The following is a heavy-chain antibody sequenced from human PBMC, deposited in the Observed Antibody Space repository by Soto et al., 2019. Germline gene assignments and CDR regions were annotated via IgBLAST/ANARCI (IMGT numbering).Heavy chain of an antibody. CDR2: INHSGST. CDR1: GGSISSSSYY. Sequence: SETMSLTCTVSGGSISSSSYYWGWIRQPPGKGLEWIGKINHSGSTNYNPSLKSRVTISVDTSKNQFSLKLSSVTAADTAVYYCARDRDIVVVPAALAPRRENWFDPWGQGTLVTVSS. CDR3: ARDRDIVVVPAALAPRRENWFDP. D-gene: IGHD2-2*01. J-gene: IGHJ5*02. V-gene: IGHV4-39*07.